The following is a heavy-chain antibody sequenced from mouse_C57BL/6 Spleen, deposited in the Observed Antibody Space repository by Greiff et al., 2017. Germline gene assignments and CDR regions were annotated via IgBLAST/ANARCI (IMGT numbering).Heavy chain of an antibody. D-gene: IGHD3-3*01. CDR1: GYTFTDYN. V-gene: IGHV1-22*01. CDR3: ARRGGRDWYFDV. CDR2: INPNNGGT. J-gene: IGHJ1*03. Sequence: VQLQQSGPELVKPGASVKMSCKASGYTFTDYNMHWVKQSHGKSLEWIGYINPNNGGTSYNQKFKGKATLTVNKSSSTAYMELRSLTSEDSAVYYCARRGGRDWYFDVWGTGTTVTVSS.